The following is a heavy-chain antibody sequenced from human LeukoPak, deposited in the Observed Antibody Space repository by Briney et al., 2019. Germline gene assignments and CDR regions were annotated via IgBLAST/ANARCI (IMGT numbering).Heavy chain of an antibody. Sequence: SETLSLTCTVSGGSISSGDYYWSWIRQPAGKGLEWIGRIYTSGSTNYNPPLKSRVTMSVDTSKNQFSLKLSSVTAADTAVYYCAREWGDFHLWGQGTLVTVSS. CDR3: AREWGDFHL. CDR1: GGSISSGDYY. J-gene: IGHJ4*02. CDR2: IYTSGST. V-gene: IGHV4-61*02. D-gene: IGHD3-16*01.